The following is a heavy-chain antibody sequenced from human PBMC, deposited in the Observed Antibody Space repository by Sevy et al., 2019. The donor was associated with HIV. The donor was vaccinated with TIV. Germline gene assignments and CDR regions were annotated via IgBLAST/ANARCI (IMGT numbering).Heavy chain of an antibody. CDR1: DFFFSTYA. D-gene: IGHD5-18*01. J-gene: IGHJ4*02. Sequence: GGSLRLSCAASDFFFSTYAMSWVSQAPGKGLEWVSGISGSGDSTYYANSVKGRFTISRDNSKNTLYLQMNSLRAEDTAVYYCRRGDTLDYWGQGTLVTVSS. CDR3: RRGDTLDY. CDR2: ISGSGDST. V-gene: IGHV3-23*01.